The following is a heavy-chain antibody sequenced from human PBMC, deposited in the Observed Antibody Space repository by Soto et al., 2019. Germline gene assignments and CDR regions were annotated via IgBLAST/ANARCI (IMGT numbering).Heavy chain of an antibody. D-gene: IGHD2-2*03. CDR2: IIPILGIA. V-gene: IGHV1-69*02. CDR3: ARSGYCSSTSCSPPYFDY. CDR1: GGTFSSYT. J-gene: IGHJ4*02. Sequence: GASVKVSCKASGGTFSSYTISWVRQAPGQGLEWMGRIIPILGIANYAQNFQGRVTITADKSTSTAYMELSSLRSEDTAVYYCARSGYCSSTSCSPPYFDYWGQGTLVTVSS.